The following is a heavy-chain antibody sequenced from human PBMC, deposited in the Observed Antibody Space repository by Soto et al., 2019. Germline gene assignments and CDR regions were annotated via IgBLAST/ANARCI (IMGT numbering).Heavy chain of an antibody. J-gene: IGHJ6*02. CDR2: IIPIFGIA. CDR3: ARELTDPYGMDI. Sequence: VQLVQSGAEVERPGSSVKVSCKASGGTFSNHAISWVRQAPGQGLEWMGAIIPIFGIANYEQRFQGRVTITADESTSTTYMELRSLRSEDTAVYYCARELTDPYGMDIWGPGTTVIVSS. V-gene: IGHV1-69*01. CDR1: GGTFSNHA.